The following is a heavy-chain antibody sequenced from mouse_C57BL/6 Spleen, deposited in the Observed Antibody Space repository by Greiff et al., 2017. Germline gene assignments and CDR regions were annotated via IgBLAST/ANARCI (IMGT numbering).Heavy chain of an antibody. J-gene: IGHJ2*01. Sequence: QVQLQQPGAELVMPGASVKLSCKASGYTFTSYWMHWVKQRPGQGLEWIGEIDPSDSYTNYNQKFKGKSTLTVDKSSSTAYMQLSSLTSEDSAVYYCARRDYDVVFDYWGQGTTLTVSS. V-gene: IGHV1-69*01. D-gene: IGHD2-4*01. CDR1: GYTFTSYW. CDR3: ARRDYDVVFDY. CDR2: IDPSDSYT.